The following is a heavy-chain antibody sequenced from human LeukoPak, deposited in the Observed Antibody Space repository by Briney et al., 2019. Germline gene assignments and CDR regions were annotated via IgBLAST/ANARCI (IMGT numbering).Heavy chain of an antibody. Sequence: ASVKVSCKVSGYTLTELSMHWVRQAPGKGLEWMGGFDPEDGETIYAQKFQGRVTMTEDTSTDTAYTELSSLRSEDTAVYYCATGSRGSYSDWFGHEIDYWGQGTLVTVSS. CDR3: ATGSRGSYSDWFGHEIDY. V-gene: IGHV1-24*01. J-gene: IGHJ4*02. CDR1: GYTLTELS. CDR2: FDPEDGET. D-gene: IGHD1-26*01.